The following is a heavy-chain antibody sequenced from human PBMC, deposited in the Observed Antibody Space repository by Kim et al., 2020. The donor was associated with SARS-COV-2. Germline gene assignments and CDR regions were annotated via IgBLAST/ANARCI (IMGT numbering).Heavy chain of an antibody. CDR3: AKDHLATIGRTLFDY. CDR1: GFTFGDYA. D-gene: IGHD5-12*01. J-gene: IGHJ4*02. CDR2: ISWNSGSI. Sequence: GGSLRLSCAASGFTFGDYAMHWVRQAPGKGLEWVSGISWNSGSIGYADSVKGRFTISRDNAKNSLYLQMNSLRAEDTALYYCAKDHLATIGRTLFDYWGQGTLVTVSS. V-gene: IGHV3-9*01.